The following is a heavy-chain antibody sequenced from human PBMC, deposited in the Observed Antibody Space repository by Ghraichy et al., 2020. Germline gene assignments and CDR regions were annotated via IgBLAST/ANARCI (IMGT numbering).Heavy chain of an antibody. CDR1: GFTFSSYS. V-gene: IGHV3-21*01. Sequence: GGSLRLSCAASGFTFSSYSMNWVRQAPGKGLEWVSSISSSSSYIYYADSVKGRFTISRDNAKNSLYLQMNSLRAEDTAVYYCARVAGAYYDFWSGLGYWFDPWGQGTLVTVSS. D-gene: IGHD3-3*01. CDR3: ARVAGAYYDFWSGLGYWFDP. J-gene: IGHJ5*02. CDR2: ISSSSSYI.